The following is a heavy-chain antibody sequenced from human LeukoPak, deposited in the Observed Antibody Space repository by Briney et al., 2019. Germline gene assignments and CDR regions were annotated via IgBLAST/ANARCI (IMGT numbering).Heavy chain of an antibody. CDR1: GGSFSGYY. CDR2: INHSGST. CDR3: ASLYSGSYYALDY. Sequence: PSETLSLTCAVYGGSFSGYYWSWIRQPPGKGLEWIGEINHSGSTNYNPSLKSRVTISVDTSKNQFSLELSSVTAADTAVYYCASLYSGSYYALDYWGQGTLVTVSS. J-gene: IGHJ4*02. V-gene: IGHV4-34*01. D-gene: IGHD1-26*01.